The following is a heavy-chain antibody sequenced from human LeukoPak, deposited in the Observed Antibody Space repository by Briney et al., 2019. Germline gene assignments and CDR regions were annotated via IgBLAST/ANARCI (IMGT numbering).Heavy chain of an antibody. Sequence: PSETLSLTCTVSGGSTSSFYWSWIRQPPGKGLEWIGYIYYGGNTNYKPSLKSRLTISVDTSKNQFSLNLKSVTAADTAVYFCARSEWLGSFDYWGQGALVSVSS. D-gene: IGHD6-19*01. CDR3: ARSEWLGSFDY. CDR2: IYYGGNT. V-gene: IGHV4-59*08. J-gene: IGHJ4*02. CDR1: GGSTSSFY.